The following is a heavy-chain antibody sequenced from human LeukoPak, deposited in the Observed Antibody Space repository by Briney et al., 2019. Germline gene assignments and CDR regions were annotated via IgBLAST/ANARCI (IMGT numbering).Heavy chain of an antibody. J-gene: IGHJ4*02. D-gene: IGHD5-12*01. CDR2: IRYDGSNK. Sequence: GGSLRLSYAASGFTFSSYGMHWVRQAPGKGLEWVAFIRYDGSNKYYADSVKGRFTISRDNSKNTLYLQMNSLRAEDTAVYYCAKDRDIVATIFDYWGQGTLVTVSS. V-gene: IGHV3-30*02. CDR3: AKDRDIVATIFDY. CDR1: GFTFSSYG.